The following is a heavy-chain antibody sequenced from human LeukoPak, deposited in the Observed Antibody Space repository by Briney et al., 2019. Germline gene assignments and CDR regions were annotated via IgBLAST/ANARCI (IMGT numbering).Heavy chain of an antibody. CDR3: SGRPGTGDLNYFDY. D-gene: IGHD7-27*01. J-gene: IGHJ4*02. CDR2: IRSKANSYAT. Sequence: GGSLRLSCAASGFTFSGFAMHWVRQASGKGLEWVGRIRSKANSYATAYAASVRGRFTISRDDSKNTAYLQMNSLKIEDTAVYYCSGRPGTGDLNYFDYWGQGTLVTVSS. CDR1: GFTFSGFA. V-gene: IGHV3-73*01.